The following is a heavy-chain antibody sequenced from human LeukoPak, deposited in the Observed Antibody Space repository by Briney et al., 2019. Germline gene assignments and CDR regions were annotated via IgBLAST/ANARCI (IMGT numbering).Heavy chain of an antibody. CDR3: ARGPDYDLLTGYPDYYYYSMDV. V-gene: IGHV1-8*01. Sequence: ASVKVSCKASGYIFTSYDINWVRQATGQGLEWMGWMNPNSGDTGYAQTFLGRVTLTRDTSISTAYMELSSLRSEGTAVYYCARGPDYDLLTGYPDYYYYSMDVWGKGTTVTVSS. D-gene: IGHD3-9*01. J-gene: IGHJ6*03. CDR1: GYIFTSYD. CDR2: MNPNSGDT.